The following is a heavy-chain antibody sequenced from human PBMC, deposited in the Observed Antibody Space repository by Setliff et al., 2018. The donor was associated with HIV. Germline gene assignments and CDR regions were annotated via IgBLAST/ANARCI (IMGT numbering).Heavy chain of an antibody. D-gene: IGHD3-16*01. Sequence: ASVKVSCKASGYTFTSYYMHWVRQAPGQGLEWMGVINPGGGSTTYAQKFQGRVTMTRDTSTSTVCMELSSLRSQDTAMYYCARGWGGQDSYYYGMDVWGQGTTVTVSS. J-gene: IGHJ6*02. CDR2: INPGGGST. V-gene: IGHV1-46*01. CDR1: GYTFTSYY. CDR3: ARGWGGQDSYYYGMDV.